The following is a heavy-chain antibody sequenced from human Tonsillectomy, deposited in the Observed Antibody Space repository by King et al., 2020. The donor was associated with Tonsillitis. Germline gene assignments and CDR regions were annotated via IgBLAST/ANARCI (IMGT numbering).Heavy chain of an antibody. D-gene: IGHD1-14*01. Sequence: QLQESGPGLVKPSENLSLTCTVSGGSISSYYWSWLRQPAGKGLEWIGRIYTSGSTNYNPSLKSRVTMSVDTSKNQFSLKLSSVTAADTAVYYCAREGLKVSGKGFDPWGQGTLVTVSS. CDR2: IYTSGST. CDR3: AREGLKVSGKGFDP. V-gene: IGHV4-4*07. CDR1: GGSISSYY. J-gene: IGHJ5*02.